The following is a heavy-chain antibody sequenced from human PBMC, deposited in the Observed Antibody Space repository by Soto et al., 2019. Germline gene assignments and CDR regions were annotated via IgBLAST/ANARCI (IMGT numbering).Heavy chain of an antibody. CDR3: ARVGRDYDFWSGPSRRWFEP. CDR1: GGSFSGYY. V-gene: IGHV4-34*01. J-gene: IGHJ5*02. D-gene: IGHD3-3*01. Sequence: SETLSLTCAVYGGSFSGYYWSWIRQPPGKGLEWIGEINHSGSTNYNPSLKSRVTISVDTSKNQFSLKLSSVTAAETAVYYCARVGRDYDFWSGPSRRWFEPWGQGTLVTVSS. CDR2: INHSGST.